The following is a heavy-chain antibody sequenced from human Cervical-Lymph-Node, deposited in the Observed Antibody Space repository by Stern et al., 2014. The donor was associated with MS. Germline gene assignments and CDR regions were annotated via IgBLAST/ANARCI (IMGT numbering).Heavy chain of an antibody. Sequence: QVQLVQSGAEVKKPGASVKVSCKASGYPFSDYAMHWVRQAPGQGLEWMGWINPGNDYTRYSQKFQGRVTFTKDTSASTAYMELSSLRSEDTAVYYCSTGRGITQFWGQGTLVTVSS. CDR3: STGRGITQF. CDR1: GYPFSDYA. D-gene: IGHD1-14*01. J-gene: IGHJ4*02. CDR2: INPGNDYT. V-gene: IGHV1-3*01.